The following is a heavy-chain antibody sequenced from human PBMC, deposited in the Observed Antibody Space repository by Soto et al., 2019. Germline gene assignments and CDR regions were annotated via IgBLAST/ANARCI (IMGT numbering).Heavy chain of an antibody. CDR1: GGTFSSFV. D-gene: IGHD2-15*01. CDR2: IIPSIGII. V-gene: IGHV1-69*04. J-gene: IGHJ4*02. CDR3: AREGGGYCSGGSCQVDY. Sequence: GASVKVSCKASGGTFSSFVISWVRQAPGQGLEWMGRIIPSIGIINYAQKFQGRVTITADTSTSTAYMELSSLRSDDTAVYYCAREGGGYCSGGSCQVDYWGQGTLVTVSS.